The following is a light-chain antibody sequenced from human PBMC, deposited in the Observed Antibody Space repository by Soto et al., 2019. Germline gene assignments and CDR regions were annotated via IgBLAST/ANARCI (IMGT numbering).Light chain of an antibody. V-gene: IGKV3-20*01. CDR2: GAS. CDR1: QSVSSSY. Sequence: EIVLTQSPGTLSLSPGERATLSCRASQSVSSSYLAWYQQKPGQAPRLLIYGASSRATGIPDRFSGSGSGTDFTLTISRLEPEDFAVYDCQQYGSSHVTFGQGTKVDIK. J-gene: IGKJ1*01. CDR3: QQYGSSHVT.